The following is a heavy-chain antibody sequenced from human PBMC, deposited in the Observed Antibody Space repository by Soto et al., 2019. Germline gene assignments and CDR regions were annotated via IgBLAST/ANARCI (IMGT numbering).Heavy chain of an antibody. V-gene: IGHV1-69*13. CDR3: ARADIVVVPAARYYYYGMDV. D-gene: IGHD2-2*01. J-gene: IGHJ6*02. CDR1: GGTFSSYA. Sequence: ASVKVSCKASGGTFSSYAISWVRQAPGQGLEWMGGIIPIFGTANYAQKFQGRVTITADESTSTAYMELSSLRSEDTAVYYFARADIVVVPAARYYYYGMDVWGQGTTVTVSS. CDR2: IIPIFGTA.